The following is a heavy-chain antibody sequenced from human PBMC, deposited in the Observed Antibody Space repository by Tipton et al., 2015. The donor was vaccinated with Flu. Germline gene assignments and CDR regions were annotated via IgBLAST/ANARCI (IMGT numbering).Heavy chain of an antibody. CDR1: GGSISSYY. Sequence: TLSLTCTVSGGSISSYYWSWIRQPAGKGLEWIGRIYTSGSTNYNPSLKSRVTMSVDTSKNQFSLKLSSVPAADTAVYYCARVSSSGWWYFDLWGRGTLVTVSS. V-gene: IGHV4-4*07. CDR2: IYTSGST. J-gene: IGHJ2*01. D-gene: IGHD6-19*01. CDR3: ARVSSSGWWYFDL.